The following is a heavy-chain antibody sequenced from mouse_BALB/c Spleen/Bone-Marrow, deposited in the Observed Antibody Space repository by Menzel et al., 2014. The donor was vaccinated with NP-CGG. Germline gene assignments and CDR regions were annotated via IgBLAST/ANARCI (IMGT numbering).Heavy chain of an antibody. J-gene: IGHJ1*01. Sequence: EVKVVESGGGLVQPGGSRKLSCAASGFTFSDYGMAWVRQAPGKGPEWVAFISNLAYSIYYADTVTGRFTISRENAKNTLYLEMSSLRSEETAMYYCARDYYGSSYWYFDVWGAGTTVTVSS. D-gene: IGHD1-1*01. CDR2: ISNLAYSI. V-gene: IGHV5-15*02. CDR3: ARDYYGSSYWYFDV. CDR1: GFTFSDYG.